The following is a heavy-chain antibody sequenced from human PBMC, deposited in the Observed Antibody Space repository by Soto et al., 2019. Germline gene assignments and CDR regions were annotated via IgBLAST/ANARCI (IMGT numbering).Heavy chain of an antibody. CDR2: IYYSGST. CDR3: ARVVRSYGSGSYYNGGYGMDV. V-gene: IGHV4-59*01. J-gene: IGHJ6*02. CDR1: GGSISSYY. D-gene: IGHD3-10*01. Sequence: SETLSLTCTVSGGSISSYYWSWIRQPPGKGLEWIGYIYYSGSTNYNPSLKSRVSISVDTAKNQLSMKLSSVTAADTAVYYCARVVRSYGSGSYYNGGYGMDVWGQGTKVTVSS.